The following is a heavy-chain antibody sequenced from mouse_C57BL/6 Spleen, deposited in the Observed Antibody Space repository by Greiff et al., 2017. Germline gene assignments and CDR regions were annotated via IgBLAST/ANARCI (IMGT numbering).Heavy chain of an antibody. J-gene: IGHJ1*03. CDR1: GFTFSSYA. CDR2: ISDGGSYT. V-gene: IGHV5-4*01. CDR3: ARGEAYFDV. Sequence: EVQLVESGGGLVKPGGSLKLSCAASGFTFSSYAMSWVRQTPEKRLEWVATISDGGSYTYYPDNVKGRFTISRDNAKNNLYLQMSHLKSEDTAMYYCARGEAYFDVWGTGTTVTVSS.